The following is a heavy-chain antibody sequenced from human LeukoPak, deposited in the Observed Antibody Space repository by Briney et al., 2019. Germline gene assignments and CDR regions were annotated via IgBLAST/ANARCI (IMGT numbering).Heavy chain of an antibody. CDR1: GYTFTSYG. V-gene: IGHV1-18*01. Sequence: AAVTVSFKASGYTFTSYGISWVRQAPAQGLEWMGCISVYNGNTNYAQKLQGRVTMTTDTYTSTAYMKLRSLRSDDTAVYYCARGFNGRAVFVADHWGQGTLVTVSS. J-gene: IGHJ4*02. CDR3: ARGFNGRAVFVADH. CDR2: ISVYNGNT. D-gene: IGHD1-26*01.